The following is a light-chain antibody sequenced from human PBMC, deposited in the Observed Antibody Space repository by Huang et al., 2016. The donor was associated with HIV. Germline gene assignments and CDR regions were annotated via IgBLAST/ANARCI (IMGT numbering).Light chain of an antibody. CDR2: DAS. J-gene: IGKJ4*01. CDR1: QDIRNQ. CDR3: QHYDSLPLT. V-gene: IGKV1-33*01. Sequence: DLQITQSPSSLSASVGDRATITCTASQDIRNQINRQQQKPGKAPKLLSYDASSLETGVPSRCSGGGSGTDFTFTVSSLQPEDIATYYCQHYDSLPLTFGGGTKVEIK.